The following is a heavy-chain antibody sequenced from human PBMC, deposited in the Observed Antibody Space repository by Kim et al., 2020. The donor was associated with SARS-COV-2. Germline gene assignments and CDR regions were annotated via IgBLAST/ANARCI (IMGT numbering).Heavy chain of an antibody. V-gene: IGHV4-34*01. CDR2: INHSGST. CDR3: ARGLVGMVRGVLAGHYYYGMEV. Sequence: SETLSLTCAVYGGSFSGYYWSWIRQPPGKGLEWIGEINHSGSTNYNPSLKSRVTISVDTSKNQFSLKLSSVTAADTAVYYCARGLVGMVRGVLAGHYYYGMEVWGQGTTVTVSS. CDR1: GGSFSGYY. J-gene: IGHJ6*02. D-gene: IGHD3-10*01.